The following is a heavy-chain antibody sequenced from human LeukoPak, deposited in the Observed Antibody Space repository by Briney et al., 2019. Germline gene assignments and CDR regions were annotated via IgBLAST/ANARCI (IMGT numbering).Heavy chain of an antibody. Sequence: GGSLRLSCTGSGFIFGDYAMNWVRQAPGKGLEWVSYISSGSTTIYYADSVKGRFTISRDNAKNSLYLQMNSLRAEDTAVYYCARTEASSLAAAGTTHDYWGQGTLVTVSS. CDR1: GFIFGDYA. J-gene: IGHJ4*02. CDR3: ARTEASSLAAAGTTHDY. V-gene: IGHV3-48*04. CDR2: ISSGSTTI. D-gene: IGHD6-13*01.